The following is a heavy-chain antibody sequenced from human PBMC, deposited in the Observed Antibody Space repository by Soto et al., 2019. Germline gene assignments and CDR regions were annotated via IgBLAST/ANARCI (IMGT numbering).Heavy chain of an antibody. V-gene: IGHV4-34*01. J-gene: IGHJ4*02. CDR2: INHSGST. CDR1: CGSFSGYY. CDR3: ERASRTSCVDY. D-gene: IGHD2-2*01. Sequence: QVQLQQWGAGLLKPSETLSLTCAVYCGSFSGYYWSWIRQPPGKGLEWIGEINHSGSTNYNPSLKSRVTISVDTSKNQYYLKLSSLTAADTAVYYCERASRTSCVDYWGQGTLVTVSS.